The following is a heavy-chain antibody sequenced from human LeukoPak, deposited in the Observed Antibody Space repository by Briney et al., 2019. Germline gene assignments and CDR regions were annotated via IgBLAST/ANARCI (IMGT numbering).Heavy chain of an antibody. D-gene: IGHD6-6*01. J-gene: IGHJ6*03. CDR1: GFTFSGSA. Sequence: PGGSLRLSCAASGFTFSGSAMHWVRQASGKGLEWVGRIRSKANSYATAYAASVKGRFTISRDDSKNTAYLQMNSLKTEDTAVYYCTRHGSSSSRRMDVWGKGTTVTVSS. V-gene: IGHV3-73*01. CDR3: TRHGSSSSRRMDV. CDR2: IRSKANSYAT.